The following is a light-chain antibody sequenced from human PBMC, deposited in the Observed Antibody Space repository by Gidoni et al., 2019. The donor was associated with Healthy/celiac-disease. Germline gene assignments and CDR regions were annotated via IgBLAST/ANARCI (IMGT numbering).Light chain of an antibody. V-gene: IGKV3-11*01. Sequence: DIALTQSPATLFLSPGERATLSCRASQSVSSYLAWYQQKPGQAPRLLIYDASNRATGIPARFSGSGSGTDFTLTISSLEPEDFAVYYCQQRSNWRYTFGQGTKLEIK. CDR1: QSVSSY. CDR2: DAS. J-gene: IGKJ2*01. CDR3: QQRSNWRYT.